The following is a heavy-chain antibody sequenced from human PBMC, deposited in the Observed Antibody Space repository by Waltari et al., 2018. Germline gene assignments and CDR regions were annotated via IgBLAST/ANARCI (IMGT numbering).Heavy chain of an antibody. D-gene: IGHD6-13*01. J-gene: IGHJ4*02. CDR3: ARDLVIAAAGMGY. Sequence: QLQLQESGPGLVKPSETLSLPCTVSGGSISSSSYYWGWIRQPPGKGLEWIGSIYYSGSTYYNPSLKSRVTISVDTSKNQFSLKLSSVTAADTAVYYCARDLVIAAAGMGYWGQGTLVTVSS. V-gene: IGHV4-39*07. CDR1: GGSISSSSYY. CDR2: IYYSGST.